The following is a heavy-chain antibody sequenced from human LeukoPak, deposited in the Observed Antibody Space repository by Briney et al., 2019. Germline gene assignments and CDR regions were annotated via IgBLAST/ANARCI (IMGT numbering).Heavy chain of an antibody. D-gene: IGHD3-22*01. Sequence: PGGSLRLSCEASGFTFSSNAMSWVRQAPGKGLEWVSGIGSDVRTHYADSVKGRFTISRDNSKNTMYLQMNSLRAEDTAVYYCAKRDSSGNYFLDYWGQGTLVTVSS. CDR3: AKRDSSGNYFLDY. CDR2: IGSDVRT. J-gene: IGHJ4*02. CDR1: GFTFSSNA. V-gene: IGHV3-23*01.